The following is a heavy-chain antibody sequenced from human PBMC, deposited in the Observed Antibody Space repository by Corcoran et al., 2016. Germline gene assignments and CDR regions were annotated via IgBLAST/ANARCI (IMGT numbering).Heavy chain of an antibody. Sequence: QVQLVQSGAEVKKPGASVKVSCKASGYTFTSYYMHWVRQAPGQGLEWMGIINPSGGSTSYAQKLQGRVTMTRDTSTSTVYMELSSLRSEDTAVYYCARDPRSFWEWLLYQGWFDPWGQGTLVTVSS. J-gene: IGHJ5*02. CDR2: INPSGGST. D-gene: IGHD3-3*01. V-gene: IGHV1-46*01. CDR3: ARDPRSFWEWLLYQGWFDP. CDR1: GYTFTSYY.